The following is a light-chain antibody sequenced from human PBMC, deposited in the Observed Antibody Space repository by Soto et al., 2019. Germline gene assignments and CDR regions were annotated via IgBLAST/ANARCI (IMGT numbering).Light chain of an antibody. CDR3: QHYGT. CDR2: VAS. Sequence: ETVLTQAPGTLSLSPGERVNLSWRTSQSSPRINLAWYQQNPGQAPRLLIYVASSRATGIPDRFSGSGSGTDFTLTVSRLEPEDFAVYFCQHYGTFGPGNKVDLK. V-gene: IGKV3-20*01. J-gene: IGKJ3*01. CDR1: QSSPRIN.